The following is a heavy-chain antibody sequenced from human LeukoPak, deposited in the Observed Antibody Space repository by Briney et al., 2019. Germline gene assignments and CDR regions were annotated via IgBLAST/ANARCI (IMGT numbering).Heavy chain of an antibody. D-gene: IGHD6-6*01. CDR2: IRYDGSNK. Sequence: GGSLRLSCAASGFTFSSYGMHWVRQAPGKGLEWVAFIRYDGSNKNYADSVKGRFTISRDNSKNTLYLQMNSLRTEDTAVYYCAKDLLMWHNDFGSSFDYWGQGSLVTVSS. J-gene: IGHJ4*02. CDR3: AKDLLMWHNDFGSSFDY. CDR1: GFTFSSYG. V-gene: IGHV3-30*02.